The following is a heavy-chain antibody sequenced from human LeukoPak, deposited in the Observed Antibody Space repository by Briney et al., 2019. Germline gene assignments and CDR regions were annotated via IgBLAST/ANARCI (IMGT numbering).Heavy chain of an antibody. CDR1: GFTLDDYA. J-gene: IGHJ4*02. V-gene: IGHV3-9*01. Sequence: GGSLRLSSVASGFTLDDYAMHWVRQAPGKGLEWVSGISWNSDIIVYADSVKGRFTISRDNAKNSLYLQMNSLRAEDTAFYYCAKAYYYDASGFYSWGQGTLVTVSS. CDR2: ISWNSDII. CDR3: AKAYYYDASGFYS. D-gene: IGHD3-22*01.